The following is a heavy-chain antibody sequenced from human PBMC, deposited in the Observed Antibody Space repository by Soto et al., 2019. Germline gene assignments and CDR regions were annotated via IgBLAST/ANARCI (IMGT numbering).Heavy chain of an antibody. CDR3: ASHPFGATWFDP. J-gene: IGHJ5*02. CDR1: GGSISSGAYY. D-gene: IGHD3-10*01. Sequence: QVQLQESGPGLVKPSQTLSLTCTVSGGSISSGAYYWSWIRQHPVRGLECIGHIDDSGNTYYSPSLNSRVSISAHTSKNQFSLKLKSVSAADTAVYYCASHPFGATWFDPWGQGTLVTVSS. V-gene: IGHV4-31*03. CDR2: IDDSGNT.